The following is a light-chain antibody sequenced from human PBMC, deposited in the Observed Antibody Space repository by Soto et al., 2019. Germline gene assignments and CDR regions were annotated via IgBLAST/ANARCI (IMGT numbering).Light chain of an antibody. J-gene: IGKJ3*01. Sequence: DIQMTQSPSSLSASIGDRVTITCRASQNIDNYLNWYRHRPGKAPELLIYSTSNLHSGVPSRLTASGSGTDFTLTISSLQPEDLATYFCQQTYSAPLVAFGPGTKLDI. CDR1: QNIDNY. V-gene: IGKV1-39*01. CDR2: STS. CDR3: QQTYSAPLVA.